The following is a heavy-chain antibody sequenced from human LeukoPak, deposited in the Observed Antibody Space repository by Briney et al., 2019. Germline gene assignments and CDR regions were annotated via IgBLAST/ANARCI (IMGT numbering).Heavy chain of an antibody. V-gene: IGHV3-21*01. Sequence: GGSLRLSCAASGFTFSSYSMNWVRQAPGKGLEWVSSISSSSRSYIYYADSVKGRFTISRDNAKNSLYLQMNSLRAEDTAVYYCAREHSGYDFPGRDYYYMDVWGKGTTVTISS. J-gene: IGHJ6*03. D-gene: IGHD5-12*01. CDR3: AREHSGYDFPGRDYYYMDV. CDR1: GFTFSSYS. CDR2: ISSSSRSYI.